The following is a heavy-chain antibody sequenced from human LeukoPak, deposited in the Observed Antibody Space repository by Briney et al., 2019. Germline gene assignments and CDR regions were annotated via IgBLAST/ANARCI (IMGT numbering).Heavy chain of an antibody. D-gene: IGHD6-13*01. Sequence: SETLSLTCTVSGGSISSYYWSWIRQPPGKGLEWIGYIYYSGSTNYNPSLKSRVTISVDTSKNQFSLKLSSVTAADTAVYYCAGATGIAAAVDYWGQGTLVTVSS. J-gene: IGHJ4*02. CDR1: GGSISSYY. CDR2: IYYSGST. CDR3: AGATGIAAAVDY. V-gene: IGHV4-59*08.